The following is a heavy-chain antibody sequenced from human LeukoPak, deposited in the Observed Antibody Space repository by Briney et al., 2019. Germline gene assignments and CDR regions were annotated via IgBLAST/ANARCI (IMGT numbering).Heavy chain of an antibody. V-gene: IGHV3-9*01. Sequence: GGSLRLSCAASGFTFDAYGMHWVRQAPGKGLEWVSGISWNSDSTGYADSVKGRFTMSRDNAKNSLYFQLHSLRPEDTAVYYCAKPKTTSSGWYFFDNWGQGTLVTVSS. J-gene: IGHJ4*02. CDR1: GFTFDAYG. CDR3: AKPKTTSSGWYFFDN. D-gene: IGHD6-19*01. CDR2: ISWNSDST.